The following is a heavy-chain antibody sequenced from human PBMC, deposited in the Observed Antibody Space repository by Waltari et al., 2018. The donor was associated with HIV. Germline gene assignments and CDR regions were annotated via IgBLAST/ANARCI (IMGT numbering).Heavy chain of an antibody. CDR3: ASLTLGSGSYSYQYYYYGMDV. CDR2: ISSSSSYI. CDR1: GFTFSSYS. V-gene: IGHV3-21*01. J-gene: IGHJ6*02. D-gene: IGHD3-10*01. Sequence: EVQLVESGGGLVKPGGSLRLSCAASGFTFSSYSMNWVRPAPGTGLEWVSSISSSSSYIYYADSVKGRFTISRDNAKNSLYLQMNSLRAEDTAVYYCASLTLGSGSYSYQYYYYGMDVWGQGTTVTVSS.